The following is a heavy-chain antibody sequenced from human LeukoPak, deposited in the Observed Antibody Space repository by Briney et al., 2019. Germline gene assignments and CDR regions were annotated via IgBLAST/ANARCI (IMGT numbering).Heavy chain of an antibody. D-gene: IGHD3-10*01. V-gene: IGHV3-21*06. CDR2: ISPSVSFT. Sequence: GGSLRLSCAASVFTFSSYTMNTVRHAPGKGLEWASSISPSVSFTCHAHTVKGRVTISRDNAKSSVCLHMTKLRVDDTAVYFCGRDFPGASGAGGPWGQGILVTVSS. CDR3: GRDFPGASGAGGP. J-gene: IGHJ4*02. CDR1: VFTFSSYT.